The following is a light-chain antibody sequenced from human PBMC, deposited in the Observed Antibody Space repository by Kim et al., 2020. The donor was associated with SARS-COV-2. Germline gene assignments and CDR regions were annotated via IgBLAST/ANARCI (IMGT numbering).Light chain of an antibody. V-gene: IGKV1-5*03. J-gene: IGKJ2*01. CDR2: KTS. Sequence: DIQMTQSPSTLSASVGDRVTITCRASQSISSWLAWYQQKPGKAPKLLIYKTSSLESGVPSRFSGSGSGTEFTLTISSLQPDDFATYHCQQYDSYPYTFGQGPSWRS. CDR3: QQYDSYPYT. CDR1: QSISSW.